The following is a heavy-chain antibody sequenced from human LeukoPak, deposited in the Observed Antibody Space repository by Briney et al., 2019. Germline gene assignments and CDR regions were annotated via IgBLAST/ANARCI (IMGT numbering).Heavy chain of an antibody. Sequence: QSGRSLRLSCAASGFTFSSYAMSWVRQAPGKGLEWVSAISGSGGSTYYADSVKGRFTISRDNSKNTLYLQMNSLRAEDTAVYYCAKDTVYIAAAGAGHMDVWGKGTTVTVSS. CDR3: AKDTVYIAAAGAGHMDV. D-gene: IGHD6-13*01. J-gene: IGHJ6*03. CDR1: GFTFSSYA. CDR2: ISGSGGST. V-gene: IGHV3-23*01.